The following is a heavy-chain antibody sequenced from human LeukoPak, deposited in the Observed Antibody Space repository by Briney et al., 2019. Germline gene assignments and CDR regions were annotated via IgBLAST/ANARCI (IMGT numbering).Heavy chain of an antibody. CDR3: ARHVGTVRLASFDY. CDR2: MYFSGST. CDR1: GGSISSSSYY. Sequence: ASETLSLTCTVSGGSISSSSYYWGWIRQSPGKGLEWIGSMYFSGSTYNNPSLKSRVTISVDTSKNQFSLKLSSVTAADTALYYCARHVGTVRLASFDYWGQGTLVTVSS. J-gene: IGHJ4*02. V-gene: IGHV4-39*01. D-gene: IGHD4-17*01.